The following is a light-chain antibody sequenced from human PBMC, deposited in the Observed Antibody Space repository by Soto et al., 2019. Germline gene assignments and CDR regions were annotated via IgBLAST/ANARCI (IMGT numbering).Light chain of an antibody. CDR2: GAS. V-gene: IGKV3-15*01. J-gene: IGKJ1*01. CDR1: QSVSSN. Sequence: EIVMTQSPATLSVSPGERATLSCRASQSVSSNLAWYQQKPGQAPRLLIYGASTRATGTPARFSGSGSGTGFTLTISSLQSEDFAVYYCQQYNNWPSWKFGQGTKV. CDR3: QQYNNWPSWK.